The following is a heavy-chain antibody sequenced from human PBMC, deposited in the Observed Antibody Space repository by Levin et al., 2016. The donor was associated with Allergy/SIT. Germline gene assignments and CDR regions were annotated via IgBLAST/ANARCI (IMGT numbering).Heavy chain of an antibody. CDR2: IIPIFGTA. V-gene: IGHV1-69*01. Sequence: WVRQAPGQGLEWMGGIIPIFGTANYAQKFQGRVTITADESTSTAYMELSSLRSEDTAVYYCARVPSNYVSDYYYYYMDVWGKGTTVTVSS. D-gene: IGHD4-11*01. CDR3: ARVPSNYVSDYYYYYMDV. J-gene: IGHJ6*03.